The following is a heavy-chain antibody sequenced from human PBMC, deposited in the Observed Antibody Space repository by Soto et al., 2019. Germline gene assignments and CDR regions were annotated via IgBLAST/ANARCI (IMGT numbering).Heavy chain of an antibody. V-gene: IGHV1-69*01. CDR2: IIPIFGTA. Sequence: QVQLIQSGAEVKKPGSSVKVSCKASGDTFSSYTFNWVRQAPGQGLEWMGGIIPIFGTANYAQRFQGRVTISADESTSTAYMELTTLRSEDTAVYFCARAQTTEIATLSSIRGVVHAFDIWGQGTRVTVSA. J-gene: IGHJ3*02. D-gene: IGHD2-21*01. CDR3: ARAQTTEIATLSSIRGVVHAFDI. CDR1: GDTFSSYT.